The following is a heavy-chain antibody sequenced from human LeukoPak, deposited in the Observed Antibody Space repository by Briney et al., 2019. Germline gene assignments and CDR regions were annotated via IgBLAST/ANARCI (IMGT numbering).Heavy chain of an antibody. CDR2: MSQDGTEK. CDR3: ARDQGNGCFDP. J-gene: IGHJ5*02. Sequence: PGGSLRLSCAASGFTFNTYWMNWVRQAPGERLEWVASMSQDGTEKYYVDSVKGRFTISRDNAKNSLYLQMDSLRAEDTAVYYCARDQGNGCFDPWGQGSLVTVSS. V-gene: IGHV3-7*01. D-gene: IGHD1-1*01. CDR1: GFTFNTYW.